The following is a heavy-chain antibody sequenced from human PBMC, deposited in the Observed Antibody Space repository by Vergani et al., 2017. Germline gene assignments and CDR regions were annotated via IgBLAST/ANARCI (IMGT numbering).Heavy chain of an antibody. CDR1: GFTFSGSA. CDR3: AKQYFVSGNYLFDY. D-gene: IGHD3-10*01. J-gene: IGHJ4*02. CDR2: IRSKANTYAT. V-gene: IGHV3-73*02. Sequence: EVQLVESGGGLVQPGGSLKLSCAASGFTFSGSAMHWVRQASGKGLEWVGRIRSKANTYATAYTASVKGRFTISRDNSKNMLFLQMNNLRTEDTAICYCAKQYFVSGNYLFDYWGQGTLVTGSS.